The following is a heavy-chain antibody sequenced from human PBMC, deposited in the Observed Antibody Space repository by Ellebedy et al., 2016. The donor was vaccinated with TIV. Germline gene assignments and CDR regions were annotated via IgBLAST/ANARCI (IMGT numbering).Heavy chain of an antibody. CDR2: TYYRSKWNN. CDR3: ARGNYYGTGRPRAFDI. Sequence: SQTLSLTCAISGDTVSAITAAWDWFRQSPSRGLEWLGRTYYRSKWNNAYSESVKSRISIKSDTSKNHFSLQLTSVSPENTAMYYCARGNYYGTGRPRAFDIWGQGTMVTVSS. V-gene: IGHV6-1*01. D-gene: IGHD3-10*01. CDR1: GDTVSAITAA. J-gene: IGHJ3*02.